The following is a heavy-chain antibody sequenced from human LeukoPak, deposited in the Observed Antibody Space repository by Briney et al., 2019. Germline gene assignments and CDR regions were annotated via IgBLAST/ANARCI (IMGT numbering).Heavy chain of an antibody. D-gene: IGHD3-3*01. CDR1: GFRFSSYG. Sequence: GGSLRLSCAASGFRFSSYGMHWVRQAPGKGLEWVAVISYDGSNKYYVDSVKGRFTISRDNSKNTLYLQMNGLRGEDTAVYYCAKDRGEVFGVVIIYYGMDVWGQGTTVTVSS. CDR2: ISYDGSNK. V-gene: IGHV3-30*18. J-gene: IGHJ6*02. CDR3: AKDRGEVFGVVIIYYGMDV.